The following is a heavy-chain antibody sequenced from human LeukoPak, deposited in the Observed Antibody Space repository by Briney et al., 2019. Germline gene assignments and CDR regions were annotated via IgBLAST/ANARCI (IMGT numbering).Heavy chain of an antibody. V-gene: IGHV4-4*02. Sequence: SETLSLTCAVSGDSISSNNWWTWVRQPTGKGLEWIGEIHHSGSTHYSPSLKSRVTISVDISNNDFSLTLSAVTAADTAVYYCASRGIVVVTAIRSWGQGTQVTVS. J-gene: IGHJ5*02. D-gene: IGHD2-21*02. CDR2: IHHSGST. CDR1: GDSISSNNW. CDR3: ASRGIVVVTAIRS.